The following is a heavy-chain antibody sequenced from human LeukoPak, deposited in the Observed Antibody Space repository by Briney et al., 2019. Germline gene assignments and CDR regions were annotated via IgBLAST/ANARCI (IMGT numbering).Heavy chain of an antibody. CDR1: GGSFSGYY. Sequence: SETLSLTCAVYGGSFSGYYWSWIRQPPGKGLDWIGEINHSGSTNYNPSLKSRVTISVDTSKNQFSLKLSSVTAADTAVYYCARDSSSTDYWGQGTLVTVSS. CDR2: INHSGST. J-gene: IGHJ4*02. CDR3: ARDSSSTDY. D-gene: IGHD6-6*01. V-gene: IGHV4-34*01.